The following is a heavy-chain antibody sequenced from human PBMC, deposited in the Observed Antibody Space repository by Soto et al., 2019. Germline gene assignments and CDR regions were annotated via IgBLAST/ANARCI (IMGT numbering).Heavy chain of an antibody. V-gene: IGHV4-59*01. CDR1: GGSISSYY. Sequence: PSETLSLTCTVSGGSISSYYWSWIRQPPGKGLEWIGYIYYSGSTNYNPSLKSRVTISVDTSKNQFSLKLSSVTAADTAVYYCARVYYYDXSGYYLYYYYGMDVWGQGTTVTVSS. D-gene: IGHD3-22*01. CDR3: ARVYYYDXSGYYLYYYYGMDV. CDR2: IYYSGST. J-gene: IGHJ6*02.